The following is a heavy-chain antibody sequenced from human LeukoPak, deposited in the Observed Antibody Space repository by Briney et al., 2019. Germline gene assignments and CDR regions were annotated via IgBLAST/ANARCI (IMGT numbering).Heavy chain of an antibody. V-gene: IGHV3-23*01. J-gene: IGHJ1*01. CDR2: IRGSGGGT. CDR3: SRDPNGDYVGAFDFQR. D-gene: IGHD4-17*01. CDR1: GFTFSSYA. Sequence: GGSLTLSCAVSGFTFSSYAMTWVRQAPGRGLEWVSSIRGSGGGTGYADSVRGRFTISRDNSKNTLYLQMNSLRAEDTAIYYCSRDPNGDYVGAFDFQRWGQGTLVTVSS.